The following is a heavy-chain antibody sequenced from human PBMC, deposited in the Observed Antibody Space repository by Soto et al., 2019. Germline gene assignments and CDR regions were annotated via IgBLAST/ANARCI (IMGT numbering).Heavy chain of an antibody. Sequence: QVQLVQSGAEVKKPGASVKVSCKASGYTFTSYGISWVRQASGQGLEWMGWISAYNGNTKYAQKLQGRVPMTTDTSTSTAYLALRSLRSDDTAVYYCARDEAYKWNDGGWFDPWGQGTLVTVSS. V-gene: IGHV1-18*01. D-gene: IGHD1-1*01. CDR2: ISAYNGNT. J-gene: IGHJ5*02. CDR1: GYTFTSYG. CDR3: ARDEAYKWNDGGWFDP.